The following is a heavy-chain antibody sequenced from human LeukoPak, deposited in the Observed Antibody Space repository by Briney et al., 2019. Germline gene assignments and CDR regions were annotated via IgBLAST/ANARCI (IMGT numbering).Heavy chain of an antibody. J-gene: IGHJ4*02. CDR2: IRYDGTNK. V-gene: IGHV3-30*02. CDR3: ARGEGCGGDCYRLFDY. CDR1: GFTFSSYG. Sequence: PGGSLRLSCAASGFTFSSYGMHWVRQAPGKGLEWVAFIRYDGTNKYYADSVKGRFTISRDNSKNTLSLQMNSLRADDTAVYYCARGEGCGGDCYRLFDYWGQGTLVTVSS. D-gene: IGHD2-21*02.